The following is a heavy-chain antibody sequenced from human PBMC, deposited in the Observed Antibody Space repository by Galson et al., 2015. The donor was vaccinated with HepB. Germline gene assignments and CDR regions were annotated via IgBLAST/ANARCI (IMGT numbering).Heavy chain of an antibody. D-gene: IGHD6-13*01. CDR3: ASSSFGGSSWFSYYYYGMDV. CDR2: ISAYNGNT. Sequence: SVKVSCKASGYTFTSYGISWVRQAPGQGLEWMGWISAYNGNTNYAQKLQGRVTMTTDTSTSTAYMELRSLRSDDTAVYYCASSSFGGSSWFSYYYYGMDVWGQGTTVTVSS. V-gene: IGHV1-18*01. J-gene: IGHJ6*02. CDR1: GYTFTSYG.